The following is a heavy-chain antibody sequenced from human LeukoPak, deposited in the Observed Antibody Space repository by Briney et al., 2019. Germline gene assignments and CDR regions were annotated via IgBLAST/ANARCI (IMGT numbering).Heavy chain of an antibody. D-gene: IGHD5-12*01. J-gene: IGHJ4*02. V-gene: IGHV3-64*02. CDR3: ARGVGNYGYDYFDY. CDR2: ISSNVGYT. CDR1: GVTLSTYI. Sequence: GGSLRLSCAASGVTLSTYILNRVRQAPGPGLEYVSTISSNVGYTYYAGSVRGRFTISRDNSKNTLYLQMGSLRAEDMAVYYCARGVGNYGYDYFDYWGQGILVTVSS.